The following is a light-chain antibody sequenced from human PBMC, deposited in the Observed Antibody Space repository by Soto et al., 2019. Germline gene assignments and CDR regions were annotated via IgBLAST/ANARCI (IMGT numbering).Light chain of an antibody. CDR1: SSDVGGYNY. CDR2: DVS. J-gene: IGLJ1*01. Sequence: QSVLTEPGTVSGSPGLAITISCTGTSSDVGGYNYVSWYQQHPGKAPKLMIYDVSNRPSGVSNRFSGSKSGNTASLTISGLQAEDEADYYCSSYTSSSTLYVFGTGTKVTVL. CDR3: SSYTSSSTLYV. V-gene: IGLV2-14*01.